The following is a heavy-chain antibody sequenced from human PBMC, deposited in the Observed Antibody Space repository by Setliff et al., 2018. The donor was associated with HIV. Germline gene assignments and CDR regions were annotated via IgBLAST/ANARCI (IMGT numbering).Heavy chain of an antibody. Sequence: TLSLTCDVSGDSIISGDFFWSWIRQSPGKGLEWIGYVYFSGSATHNPSLKSPVSISVDTSKNQFYLTLSSVTAADTAVCYCARGRVFCDGDSCYHFDYWGQGVLVTVSS. D-gene: IGHD2-21*02. CDR2: VYFSGSA. CDR3: ARGRVFCDGDSCYHFDY. CDR1: GDSIISGDFF. V-gene: IGHV4-31*11. J-gene: IGHJ4*02.